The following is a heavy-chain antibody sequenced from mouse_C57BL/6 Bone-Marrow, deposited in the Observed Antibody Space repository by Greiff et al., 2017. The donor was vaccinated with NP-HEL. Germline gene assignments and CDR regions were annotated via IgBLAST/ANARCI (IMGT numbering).Heavy chain of an antibody. CDR1: GFTFSSYG. CDR2: ISSGGSYT. CDR3: ARLGYYGSSYY. D-gene: IGHD1-1*01. V-gene: IGHV5-6*01. J-gene: IGHJ2*01. Sequence: EVQVVESGGDLVKPGGSLKLSCAASGFTFSSYGMSWVRQTPDKRLEWVATISSGGSYTYYPDSVKGRFTISRDNAKNTLYLQMSSLKSEDTAMYYCARLGYYGSSYYWGQGTTLTVSS.